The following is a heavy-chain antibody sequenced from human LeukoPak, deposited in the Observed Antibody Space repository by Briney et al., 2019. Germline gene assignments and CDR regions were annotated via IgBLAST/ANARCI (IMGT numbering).Heavy chain of an antibody. J-gene: IGHJ4*02. V-gene: IGHV3-48*01. CDR3: ATQWELHPAF. CDR1: GFAFSSYS. D-gene: IGHD1-26*01. Sequence: PGGSLRLSCAASGFAFSSYSMNWVRQAPGKGLGWVSYITRSSSARYYADAVKGRFTISRDNAKNSLYLQMNSLRAEDTAVYYCATQWELHPAFWGQGTLVTVSS. CDR2: ITRSSSAR.